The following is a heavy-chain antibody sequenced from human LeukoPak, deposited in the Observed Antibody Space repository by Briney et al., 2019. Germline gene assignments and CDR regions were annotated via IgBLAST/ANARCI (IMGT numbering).Heavy chain of an antibody. CDR3: ARVAYCGGDCATPYYYYMDV. D-gene: IGHD2-21*02. Sequence: ASVKVSCKASGYTFTSYDINWVRHATGQGLEWMGWMNPNSGNTGYAQKFQGRVNMTRNTSISTAYMELSSLRSEDTAVYYCARVAYCGGDCATPYYYYMDVWGKGTTVTVSS. CDR1: GYTFTSYD. CDR2: MNPNSGNT. J-gene: IGHJ6*03. V-gene: IGHV1-8*01.